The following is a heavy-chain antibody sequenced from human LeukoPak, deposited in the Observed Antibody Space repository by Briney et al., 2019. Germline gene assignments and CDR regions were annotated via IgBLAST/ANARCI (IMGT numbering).Heavy chain of an antibody. CDR2: IYHSGST. CDR1: GGSISTYY. J-gene: IGHJ3*02. D-gene: IGHD3-22*01. CDR3: ARRHTYYYDSSGYPLDAFDI. Sequence: SETLSLTCTVSGGSISTYYWNWIRQPPGKGLEWIGYIYHSGSTNYNPSLQSRVTISVDTSKNQFSLNLNSVTAADTAVYYCARRHTYYYDSSGYPLDAFDIWGQGTMVTVSS. V-gene: IGHV4-59*01.